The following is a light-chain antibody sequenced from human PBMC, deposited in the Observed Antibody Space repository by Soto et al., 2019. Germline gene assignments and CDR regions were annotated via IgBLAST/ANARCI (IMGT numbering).Light chain of an antibody. Sequence: QSALTQPPSASGSPGQSVTISCTGTTGDVVGYNYVSWYQPNPGKAPKIMIHDVNKRPSGVPDRFSGSKSGNTAALPVSGLPAADAVDYDCSYHAGRNNPFVFGTGTKLAVL. V-gene: IGLV2-8*01. J-gene: IGLJ1*01. CDR2: DVN. CDR3: SYHAGRNNPFV. CDR1: TGDVVGYNY.